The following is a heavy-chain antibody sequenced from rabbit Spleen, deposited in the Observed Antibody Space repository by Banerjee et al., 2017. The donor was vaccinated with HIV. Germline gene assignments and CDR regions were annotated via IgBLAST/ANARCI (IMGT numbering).Heavy chain of an antibody. Sequence: QEQLVESGGGLVQPGGSLKLSCKASGFDFGRYYMSWVRQAPGKGPEWIACINTYTGRTWSASWAKGRFTISKTSSTTVTLQMTSLTAADTATYFCARAGSNYLYYFALWGPGTLVTVS. CDR3: ARAGSNYLYYFAL. CDR2: INTYTGRT. V-gene: IGHV1S45*01. J-gene: IGHJ4*01. CDR1: GFDFGRYYM. D-gene: IGHD8-1*01.